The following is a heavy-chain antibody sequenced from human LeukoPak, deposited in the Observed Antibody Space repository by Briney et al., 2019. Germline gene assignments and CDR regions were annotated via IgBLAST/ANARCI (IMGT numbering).Heavy chain of an antibody. V-gene: IGHV4-59*08. D-gene: IGHD3-10*01. Sequence: SETLSLTCTVSGGSISSYYGSWIRQPPGKGLEWIGYIYYSGSTNYNPSLKSRVTISVDTSKNQFSLKLSSVTAADTAVYYCARGYGSGSYYYYYGMDVWGQGTTVTVSS. J-gene: IGHJ6*02. CDR2: IYYSGST. CDR1: GGSISSYY. CDR3: ARGYGSGSYYYYYGMDV.